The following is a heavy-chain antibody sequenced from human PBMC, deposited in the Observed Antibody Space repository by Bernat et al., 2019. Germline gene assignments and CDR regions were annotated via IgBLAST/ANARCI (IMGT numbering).Heavy chain of an antibody. CDR2: ISSSSSTI. CDR3: ARGGYSTADY. D-gene: IGHD6-13*01. CDR1: GFIFSSYS. Sequence: VQLVESGGGVVQPGRSLRLSCAASGFIFSSYSMNWVRQAPGKGLEWVSYISSSSSTIYYADSVKGRFTISRDIAKNSLYLQMNSLRDEDTAVYYCARGGYSTADYWGQGTLVTVSS. V-gene: IGHV3-48*02. J-gene: IGHJ4*02.